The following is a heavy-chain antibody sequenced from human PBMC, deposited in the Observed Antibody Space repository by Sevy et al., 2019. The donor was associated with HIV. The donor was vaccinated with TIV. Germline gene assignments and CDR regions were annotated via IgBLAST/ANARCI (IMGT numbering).Heavy chain of an antibody. CDR1: GFTFSNNG. CDR2: ISYDGSKK. D-gene: IGHD3-3*01. J-gene: IGHJ4*02. Sequence: GGSLRLSCAASGFTFSNNGMHWVRQAPGKGLEWVAVISYDGSKKYYADSVKGRFTISRDNSKNTLYLQMNSLGTEDTAVYYCAKRPSLFYLLDYWGQGTLVTVSS. CDR3: AKRPSLFYLLDY. V-gene: IGHV3-30*18.